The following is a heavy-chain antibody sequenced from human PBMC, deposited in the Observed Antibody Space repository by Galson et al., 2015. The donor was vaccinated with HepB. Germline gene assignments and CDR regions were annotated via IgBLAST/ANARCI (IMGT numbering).Heavy chain of an antibody. CDR3: ARTGGYCSGGSCYEEGYYYYGMDV. CDR2: INPSGGST. D-gene: IGHD2-15*01. V-gene: IGHV1-46*01. CDR1: GYTFTSYY. J-gene: IGHJ6*02. Sequence: SVKVSCKASGYTFTSYYMHWVRQAPGQGLEWMGIINPSGGSTSYAQKFQGRATMTRDTSTSTVYMELSSLRSEDTAVYYCARTGGYCSGGSCYEEGYYYYGMDVWGQGTTVTVSS.